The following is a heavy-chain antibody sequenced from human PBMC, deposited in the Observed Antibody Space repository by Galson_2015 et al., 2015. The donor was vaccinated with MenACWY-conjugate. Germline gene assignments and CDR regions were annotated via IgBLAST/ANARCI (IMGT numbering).Heavy chain of an antibody. CDR1: GYSFTSYW. Sequence: QSGAEVKKPGESLRISCKGSGYSFTSYWISWVRQMPGKGLEWMGRIDPSDSYTNYSPSFQGHVTISADKSISTAYLQWSSLKASDTAMYYGARHPKYYDSSGYSRGAGEIWGQGTMVTVSS. V-gene: IGHV5-10-1*01. CDR3: ARHPKYYDSSGYSRGAGEI. CDR2: IDPSDSYT. D-gene: IGHD3-22*01. J-gene: IGHJ3*02.